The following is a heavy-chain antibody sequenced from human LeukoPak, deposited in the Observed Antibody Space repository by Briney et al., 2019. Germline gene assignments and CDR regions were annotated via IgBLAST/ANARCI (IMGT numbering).Heavy chain of an antibody. CDR1: GGSISSYY. J-gene: IGHJ3*02. CDR3: ARDIGYDAFDI. CDR2: IYYSGST. V-gene: IGHV4-59*01. Sequence: SETLSLTCTVSGGSISSYYWSWIRQPPGKGLEWIGYIYYSGSTNYNPSLKSRVTISVDTSKNQFSLKLTSVTAADTAVYYCARDIGYDAFDIWGQGTMVTVSS. D-gene: IGHD2-15*01.